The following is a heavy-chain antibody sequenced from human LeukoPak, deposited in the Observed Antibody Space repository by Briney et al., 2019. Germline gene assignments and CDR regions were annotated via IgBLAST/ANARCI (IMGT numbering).Heavy chain of an antibody. CDR2: IRHDGSIK. CDR1: GFIFSTHG. V-gene: IGHV3-30*02. CDR3: AKDSLADIDY. Sequence: GGSLRLSCAASGFIFSTHGMSWVRQAPGKGLEWVAFIRHDGSIKNYADSVKGRSTISRDNSKNTLYLQMNSLRAEDTAVYYCAKDSLADIDYWGQGTLVTVSS. J-gene: IGHJ4*02. D-gene: IGHD3-16*01.